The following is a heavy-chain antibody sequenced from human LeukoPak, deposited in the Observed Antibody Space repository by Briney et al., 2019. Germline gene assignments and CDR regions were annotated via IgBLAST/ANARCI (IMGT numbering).Heavy chain of an antibody. CDR1: GFTFSSYA. CDR3: AKDRDQYYDFWSGYHGTFDI. J-gene: IGHJ3*02. D-gene: IGHD3-3*01. Sequence: GGSLRLSCAASGFTFSSYAMSWVRQAPGKGLEYVSAISGSGGSTYYADSVKGRFTISRDNSKNTLYLQMNSLGAEDTAVYYCAKDRDQYYDFWSGYHGTFDIWGQGTMVTVSS. CDR2: ISGSGGST. V-gene: IGHV3-23*01.